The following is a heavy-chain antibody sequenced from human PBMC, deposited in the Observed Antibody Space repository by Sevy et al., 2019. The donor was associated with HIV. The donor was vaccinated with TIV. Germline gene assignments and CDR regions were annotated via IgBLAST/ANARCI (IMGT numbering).Heavy chain of an antibody. V-gene: IGHV1-2*02. CDR2: INPNSGGT. CDR1: GYTFTGYY. D-gene: IGHD3-16*01. CDR3: ARGPGGPRPSDGLSY. Sequence: ASVKVSCKASGYTFTGYYMHWVRQAPGQGLEWMGWINPNSGGTNYAQKFQGRVTMTRDTSISTAYMELSRLRSDDTAVYYCARGPGGPRPSDGLSYWGQGTLVTVSS. J-gene: IGHJ4*02.